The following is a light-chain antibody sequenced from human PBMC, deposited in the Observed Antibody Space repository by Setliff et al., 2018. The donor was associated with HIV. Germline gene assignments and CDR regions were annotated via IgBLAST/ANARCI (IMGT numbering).Light chain of an antibody. J-gene: IGLJ1*01. CDR2: ADS. CDR1: SSNIGANFD. V-gene: IGLV1-40*01. Sequence: QSVLAQPPSVSGAPGQRVTISCTGGSSNIGANFDVHWYQQPPGAAPKLLIYADSSRASGVPDRFSASRSGASASLAITGLQAEDEADYYCQSYDKSMSGYVLGSGIKVTVL. CDR3: QSYDKSMSGYV.